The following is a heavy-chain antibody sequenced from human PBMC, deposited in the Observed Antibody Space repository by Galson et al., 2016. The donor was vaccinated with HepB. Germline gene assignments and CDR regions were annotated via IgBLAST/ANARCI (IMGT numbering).Heavy chain of an antibody. V-gene: IGHV3-7*03. CDR1: GFTFRDSY. CDR2: IKQDGSER. Sequence: SLRLSCAASGFTFRDSYMTWIRQAPGKGLEWVANIKQDGSERYYVDSVKGRFTISRDNAKSSVYLQMNSLRVDDTAIYCCTRGATVTTSWGQGTLVTVSS. CDR3: TRGATVTTS. D-gene: IGHD4-17*01. J-gene: IGHJ5*02.